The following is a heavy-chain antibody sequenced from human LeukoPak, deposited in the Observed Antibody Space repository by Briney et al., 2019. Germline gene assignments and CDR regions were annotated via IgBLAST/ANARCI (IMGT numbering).Heavy chain of an antibody. CDR3: SAIGYFGGFAY. D-gene: IGHD3-16*01. J-gene: IGHJ4*02. CDR1: GFTFRNAW. V-gene: IGHV3-15*01. Sequence: GGSLRLSCAASGFTFRNAWMSWVRQAPGKGLEWVGRIKNKTAGGTTDYGAPMKGRFTISRDDSKSTLFLQMNSLKTEDTAVYYCSAIGYFGGFAYWGQGTLVTVSS. CDR2: IKNKTAGGTT.